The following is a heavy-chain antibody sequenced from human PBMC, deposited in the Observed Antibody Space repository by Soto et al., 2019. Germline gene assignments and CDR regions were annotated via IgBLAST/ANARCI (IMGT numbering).Heavy chain of an antibody. J-gene: IGHJ4*02. CDR1: GFTFSSYG. V-gene: IGHV3-30*18. CDR3: AKVRVPAALRDYFDY. Sequence: GGSLRLSCAASGFTFSSYGMHWVRQAPGKGLEWVAVISYDGSNKYYADSVKGRFTISRDNSKNTLYLQMNSLRAEDTAVYYCAKVRVPAALRDYFDYWGQGTLVTVSS. CDR2: ISYDGSNK. D-gene: IGHD2-2*01.